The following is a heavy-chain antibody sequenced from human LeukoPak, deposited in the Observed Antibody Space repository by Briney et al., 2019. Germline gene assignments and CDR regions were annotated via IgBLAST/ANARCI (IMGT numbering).Heavy chain of an antibody. CDR3: ARGRGDGSGSHAPKADFYRMDV. CDR2: INPSGDNT. J-gene: IGHJ6*02. V-gene: IGHV1-46*01. D-gene: IGHD3-10*01. Sequence: ASVKVSCKASGYTFTSHCVHWVRQAPGQGLEWMGIINPSGDNTNYAQNFQGRVTMTRDTSTSTVYMELSSLRSEDTAVYYCARGRGDGSGSHAPKADFYRMDVWGQGTTVTVSS. CDR1: GYTFTSHC.